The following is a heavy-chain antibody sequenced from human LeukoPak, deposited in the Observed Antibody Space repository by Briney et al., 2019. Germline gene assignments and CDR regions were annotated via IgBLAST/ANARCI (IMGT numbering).Heavy chain of an antibody. D-gene: IGHD5-18*01. J-gene: IGHJ3*02. Sequence: SVKVSYKASGYTFTSYGISWVRQAPGQGLEWMGGIIPIFGTANYAQKFQGRVTITTDESTSTAYMELSSLRSEDTAVYYCARDTAMVTNSAFDIWGQGTMVTVSS. V-gene: IGHV1-69*05. CDR2: IIPIFGTA. CDR3: ARDTAMVTNSAFDI. CDR1: GYTFTSYG.